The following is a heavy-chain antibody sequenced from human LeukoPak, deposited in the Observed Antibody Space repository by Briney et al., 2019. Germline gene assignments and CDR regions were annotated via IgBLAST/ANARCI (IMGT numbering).Heavy chain of an antibody. CDR1: GFSMSVYW. CDR2: IKQDGSER. J-gene: IGHJ4*02. V-gene: IGHV3-7*01. CDR3: ARDWGAYYHFFDY. D-gene: IGHD3-22*01. Sequence: GGSLRLSCEASGFSMSVYWMSWVRQAPGKGLEWVGNIKQDGSERNYVDSVKGRFTISRDNAKKSLYLQMNSLRAEDTAVYYCARDWGAYYHFFDYWGQGTLVTVSS.